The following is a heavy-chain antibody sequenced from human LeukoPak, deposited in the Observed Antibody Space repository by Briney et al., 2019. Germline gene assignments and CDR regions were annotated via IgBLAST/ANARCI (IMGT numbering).Heavy chain of an antibody. J-gene: IGHJ6*03. CDR3: ARLRSGEYDFWSGYQVSNYYYMDV. CDR1: GFTFSSYW. D-gene: IGHD3-3*01. V-gene: IGHV3-7*01. CDR2: IKKDGNEK. Sequence: GGSLRLSCAASGFTFSSYWMSWVRQARGKGLEWVANIKKDGNEKYCVDSVKGRFTISRENAKNSLYRQMNSLRADDTAVYYCARLRSGEYDFWSGYQVSNYYYMDVWGKGTTVTVSS.